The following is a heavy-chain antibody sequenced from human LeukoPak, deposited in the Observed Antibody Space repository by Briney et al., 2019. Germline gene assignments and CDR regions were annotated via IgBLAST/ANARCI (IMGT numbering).Heavy chain of an antibody. V-gene: IGHV3-48*01. J-gene: IGHJ4*02. Sequence: GGSLRLSCAGAGFTFSSYYMHWVRQAPGKGLERISYIGISSGTTKYADSVKGRFTISGDNAKNSLYLQMNSLRVEDTAVYYCARDHNYAFDNWGQGTLVTVSS. D-gene: IGHD1-1*01. CDR1: GFTFSSYY. CDR3: ARDHNYAFDN. CDR2: IGISSGTT.